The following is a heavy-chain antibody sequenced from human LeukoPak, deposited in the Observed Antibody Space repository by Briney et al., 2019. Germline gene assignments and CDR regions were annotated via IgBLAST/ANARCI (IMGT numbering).Heavy chain of an antibody. V-gene: IGHV3-20*04. CDR3: ARPRPHDYYFDL. CDR2: INWSGVNT. D-gene: IGHD1-1*01. CDR1: GFTVDDYG. Sequence: GGSLRLSCAASGFTVDDYGMSWVRQAPGKGLEWVSGINWSGVNTGYADSVKGRFTISRDNAKSSLYLQMNNLRVEDTALYYCARPRPHDYYFDLWGQGTLVTVSS. J-gene: IGHJ4*02.